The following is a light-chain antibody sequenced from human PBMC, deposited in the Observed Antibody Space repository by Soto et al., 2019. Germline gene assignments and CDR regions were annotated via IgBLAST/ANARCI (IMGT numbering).Light chain of an antibody. CDR1: QSVSNRN. CDR3: QQYGTSSPSTSASGLT. J-gene: IGKJ4*01. CDR2: DAS. Sequence: EIELTQSPATLSLCPGERATLSCGAGQSVSNRNLAWYQQKPGLAPRLLIYDASSRATGIPDRFSGRGSGTHRDLPTFPPQPDYFPGYSSQQYGTSSPSTSASGLT. V-gene: IGKV3D-20*01.